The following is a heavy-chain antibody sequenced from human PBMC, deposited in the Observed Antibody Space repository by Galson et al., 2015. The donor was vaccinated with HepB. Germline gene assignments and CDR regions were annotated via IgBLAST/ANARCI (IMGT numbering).Heavy chain of an antibody. CDR3: ARTVVPAAMYYYYYYMDV. CDR2: IDPSDSYT. CDR1: GYSFTSYW. V-gene: IGHV5-10-1*01. Sequence: SGAEVKKPGESLRISCKGSGYSFTSYWISWVRQMPGKGLEWMGRIDPSDSYTNYSPSFQGHVTISADKSISTAYLQWSSLKASDTAMYYCARTVVPAAMYYYYYYMDVWGKGTTVTVSS. J-gene: IGHJ6*03. D-gene: IGHD2-2*01.